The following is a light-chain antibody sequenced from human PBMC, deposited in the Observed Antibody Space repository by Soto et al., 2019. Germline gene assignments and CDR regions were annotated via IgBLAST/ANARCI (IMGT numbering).Light chain of an antibody. CDR3: QQRSNWPPT. Sequence: EIVLTQSPATLSLSPGERATLSCRASQSVSSYLAWYQQKPGQAPRLLIYDASNRATGIPARFCGSGSGTDFTLTISSLEPEDFAVYYCQQRSNWPPTFGGGTKV. CDR2: DAS. J-gene: IGKJ4*01. V-gene: IGKV3-11*01. CDR1: QSVSSY.